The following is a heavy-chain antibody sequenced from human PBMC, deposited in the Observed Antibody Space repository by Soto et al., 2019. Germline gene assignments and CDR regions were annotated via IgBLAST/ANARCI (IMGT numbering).Heavy chain of an antibody. D-gene: IGHD3-22*01. Sequence: QVQLVESGGGVVQPGKSLRLSCAASRFTFSNYGMQWVRQAPGKGLEWVALISDDGTKKYYADSVKGRFTISRDNSKNTLYLQMNSLRAEDTAVYFCARELYYYDSSGYYPLENWGQGTLVTVSS. CDR2: ISDDGTKK. CDR3: ARELYYYDSSGYYPLEN. V-gene: IGHV3-30*03. J-gene: IGHJ4*02. CDR1: RFTFSNYG.